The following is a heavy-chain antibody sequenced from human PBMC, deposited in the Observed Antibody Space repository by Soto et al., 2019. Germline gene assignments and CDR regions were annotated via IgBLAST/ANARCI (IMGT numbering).Heavy chain of an antibody. CDR2: VSGSGGST. CDR3: AKDLWQGQQLGTLDY. V-gene: IGHV3-23*01. CDR1: GFTFSSYA. Sequence: GSLRLSCAASGFTFSSYAMSWVRQAPGKGLEWVSAVSGSGGSTYYADSVKGRFTISRDNSKNTLYLQMNSLRAEDTAVYYCAKDLWQGQQLGTLDYWGQGTLVTVSS. J-gene: IGHJ4*02. D-gene: IGHD6-13*01.